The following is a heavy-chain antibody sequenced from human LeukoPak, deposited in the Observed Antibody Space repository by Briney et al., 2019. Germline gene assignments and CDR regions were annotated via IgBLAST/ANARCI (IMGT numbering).Heavy chain of an antibody. Sequence: ASVKVSCKASGYTFTTYDLSWVRQAPGQGLEWMGCISAYNGNTNYAQKFQGRVTMAADTTTSTAYMELRSLRSDDTAVYYCARDLLTMIRGVKDYWGQGTLVTVSS. CDR2: ISAYNGNT. V-gene: IGHV1-18*01. J-gene: IGHJ4*02. CDR1: GYTFTTYD. CDR3: ARDLLTMIRGVKDY. D-gene: IGHD3-10*01.